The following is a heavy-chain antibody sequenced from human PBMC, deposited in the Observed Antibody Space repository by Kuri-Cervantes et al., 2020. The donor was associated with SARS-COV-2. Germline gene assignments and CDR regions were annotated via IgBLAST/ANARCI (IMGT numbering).Heavy chain of an antibody. CDR2: ISGSGGST. J-gene: IGHJ4*02. CDR3: AKVLGGIVGSKADY. Sequence: GGSLRLSCAASGFIFRGYWMHWVRQTPGKGLEWVSAISGSGGSTYYADSVKGRFTISRDNSKNTLYLQMNSLRAEDTAVYYCAKVLGGIVGSKADYWGQGTLVTVSS. D-gene: IGHD1-26*01. V-gene: IGHV3-23*01. CDR1: GFIFRGYW.